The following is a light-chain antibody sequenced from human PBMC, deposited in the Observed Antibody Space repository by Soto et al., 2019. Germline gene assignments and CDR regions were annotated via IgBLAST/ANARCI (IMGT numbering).Light chain of an antibody. CDR3: QHRSDRLYT. CDR1: QSVTNS. J-gene: IGKJ2*01. V-gene: IGKV3-11*01. CDR2: DVS. Sequence: VLTQSPATLSLSPGDRATLSCRASQSVTNSLAWYQHQPGQAPRLLIYDVSNRATGIPARFSGSGSGADFTLASSSREPEDLAVYYCQHRSDRLYTFGQGTKLESK.